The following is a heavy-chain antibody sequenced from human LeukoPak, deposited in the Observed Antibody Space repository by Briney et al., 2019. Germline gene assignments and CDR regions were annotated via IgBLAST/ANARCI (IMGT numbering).Heavy chain of an antibody. CDR3: ARGIASHDFFSRGD. CDR2: ISDTGDTT. CDR1: GFNFRSFS. D-gene: IGHD2-21*01. J-gene: IGHJ4*02. V-gene: IGHV3-23*01. Sequence: PGGSQRLSCAVSGFNFRSFSMSWVRQAPGKGLDWVSGISDTGDTTYYADSVKGRFTISRDNSKNTLYLQLNSLRAEDTAIYYCARGIASHDFFSRGDWGQGTLVTVSS.